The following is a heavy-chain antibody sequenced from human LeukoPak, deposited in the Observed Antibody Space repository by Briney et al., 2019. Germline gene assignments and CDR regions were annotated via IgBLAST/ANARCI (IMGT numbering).Heavy chain of an antibody. Sequence: ASVKVSCKTSGYPFNTYGIIWVRRAPGQGLESMGWINTHNGNTNYAQKFQGRVTMTTDRPTSTAYMELTSLRNDDTAVYYCVAHYASGSLDYWGQGTLVTVSS. V-gene: IGHV1-18*01. CDR3: VAHYASGSLDY. D-gene: IGHD3-10*01. CDR2: INTHNGNT. CDR1: GYPFNTYG. J-gene: IGHJ4*02.